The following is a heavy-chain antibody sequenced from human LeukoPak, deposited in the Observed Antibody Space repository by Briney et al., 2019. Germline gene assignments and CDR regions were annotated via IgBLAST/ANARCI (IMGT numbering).Heavy chain of an antibody. Sequence: TSETLSLTCAVYGGSFSDYYWSWIRQPPGKGLEWIGEIKHSGSTNYNPSLKSRVTISVDTSKHQFSLQLSSVTAADTAVYYCARDHCSSISCHSGAFDIWGQGTMVTVSS. V-gene: IGHV4-34*01. D-gene: IGHD2-2*01. CDR1: GGSFSDYY. CDR2: IKHSGST. CDR3: ARDHCSSISCHSGAFDI. J-gene: IGHJ3*02.